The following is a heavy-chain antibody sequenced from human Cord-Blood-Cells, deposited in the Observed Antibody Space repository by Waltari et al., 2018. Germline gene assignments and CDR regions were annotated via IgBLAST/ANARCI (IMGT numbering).Heavy chain of an antibody. D-gene: IGHD3-3*01. Sequence: QLQLQESGPGLVKPSETLSLTCTVSGGSISSSSYYWGWIRQPPGKGRGWIGSIDYSGSTYSNPSLKSRVTISVDTSKNQFSLKLSSVTAADTAVYYCARHFGPDYGFWSGDNWFDPWGQGTLVTVSS. CDR2: IDYSGST. CDR1: GGSISSSSYY. CDR3: ARHFGPDYGFWSGDNWFDP. J-gene: IGHJ5*02. V-gene: IGHV4-39*01.